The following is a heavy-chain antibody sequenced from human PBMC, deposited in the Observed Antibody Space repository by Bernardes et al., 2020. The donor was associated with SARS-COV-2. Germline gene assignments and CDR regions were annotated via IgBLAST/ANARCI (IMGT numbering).Heavy chain of an antibody. CDR1: GYSFTSYW. D-gene: IGHD3-16*02. Sequence: GESLKISCKGSGYSFTSYWIAWVRQMPGKGLEWMGIIYPGDSDTRYSPSFQGLVTISADKSISTAYLQWSSLKASDTAMYYCARHYNSDYIWGSYRSDYYYAMDVWGQGTTVTVSS. CDR3: ARHYNSDYIWGSYRSDYYYAMDV. V-gene: IGHV5-51*01. CDR2: IYPGDSDT. J-gene: IGHJ6*02.